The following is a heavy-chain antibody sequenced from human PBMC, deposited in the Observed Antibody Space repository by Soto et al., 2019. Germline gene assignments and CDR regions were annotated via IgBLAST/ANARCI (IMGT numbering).Heavy chain of an antibody. Sequence: ASVKVSCKASGYTFTSYDINWVRQATGPGLEWMGWMNPNSGNTGYAQKFQGRVTMTRNTSISTAYMELSSLRSEDTAVYYCAREGLRDYYYYYMDVWGKGTTVTAP. V-gene: IGHV1-8*01. CDR2: MNPNSGNT. CDR3: AREGLRDYYYYYMDV. J-gene: IGHJ6*03. CDR1: GYTFTSYD.